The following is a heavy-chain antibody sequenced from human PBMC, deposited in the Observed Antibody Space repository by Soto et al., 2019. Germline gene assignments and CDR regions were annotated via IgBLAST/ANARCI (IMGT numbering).Heavy chain of an antibody. CDR3: ARKATVAGTFYWFDP. J-gene: IGHJ5*02. CDR1: GGTFSSYA. CDR2: IIPIFGTA. D-gene: IGHD6-19*01. V-gene: IGHV1-69*13. Sequence: SVKVSCKXSGGTFSSYAISWVRQAPGQGLEWMGGIIPIFGTANYAQKFQGRVTITADESTSTAYMELSSLRSEDTAVYYCARKATVAGTFYWFDPWGQGTLVTVSS.